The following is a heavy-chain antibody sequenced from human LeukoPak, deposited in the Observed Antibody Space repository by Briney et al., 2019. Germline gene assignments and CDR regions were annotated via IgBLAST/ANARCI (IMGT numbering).Heavy chain of an antibody. Sequence: SETLSLTCTVSGGSISSYYWTWIRQAPGKGLEWIGYIYNSGSTNYNPSLKSRVTISVDTSKNQFSLRLSSVAAADTAVYYCARVYDFIDYWGQGTLVTVSS. CDR1: GGSISSYY. CDR2: IYNSGST. V-gene: IGHV4-59*01. J-gene: IGHJ4*01. CDR3: ARVYDFIDY. D-gene: IGHD3-3*01.